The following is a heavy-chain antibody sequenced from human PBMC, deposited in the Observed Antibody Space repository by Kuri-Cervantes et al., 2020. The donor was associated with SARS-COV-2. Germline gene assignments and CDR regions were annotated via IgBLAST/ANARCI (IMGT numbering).Heavy chain of an antibody. CDR2: IYYSGST. J-gene: IGHJ6*03. Sequence: SETLSLTCTVSGGSISSSSYYWGWIRQPPGKGLEWIGYIYYSGSTNYNPSLKSRVTISVDTSKNQFSLKPSSVTAADTAVYYCARAAGDQGEYYYYYYMDVWGKGTTVTVSS. CDR3: ARAAGDQGEYYYYYYMDV. V-gene: IGHV4-61*05. D-gene: IGHD7-27*01. CDR1: GGSISSSSYY.